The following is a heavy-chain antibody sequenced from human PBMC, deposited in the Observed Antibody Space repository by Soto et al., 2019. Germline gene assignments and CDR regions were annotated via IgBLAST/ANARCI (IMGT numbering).Heavy chain of an antibody. Sequence: PSETLSLTCTVSGGSITNYYWTWMRQPPGKGLEWIGYIYYTGSTKYDPSLKSRVTISLDTSKNQFSLNLNSVTAADTAVYYCARITASPNSGYFDSWGQGTLVTVSS. CDR2: IYYTGST. D-gene: IGHD7-27*01. CDR3: ARITASPNSGYFDS. CDR1: GGSITNYY. V-gene: IGHV4-59*01. J-gene: IGHJ4*02.